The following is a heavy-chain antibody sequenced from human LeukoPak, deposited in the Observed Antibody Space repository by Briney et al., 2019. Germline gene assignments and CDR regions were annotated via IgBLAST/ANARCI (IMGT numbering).Heavy chain of an antibody. D-gene: IGHD3-22*01. CDR3: ARDPGYYDSSGLGDY. CDR1: GYIFTNYG. J-gene: IGHJ4*02. Sequence: ASVKVSCKTSGYIFTNYGVSWVRQAPGQGLEWMGWINVYNGHTIYAQEFQGRVTLTTDTSTSTAYMELRSLRSDDTAVYYCARDPGYYDSSGLGDYWGQGTLVTVSS. CDR2: INVYNGHT. V-gene: IGHV1-18*01.